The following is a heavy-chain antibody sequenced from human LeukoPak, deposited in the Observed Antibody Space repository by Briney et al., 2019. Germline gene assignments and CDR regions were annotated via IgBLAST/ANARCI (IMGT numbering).Heavy chain of an antibody. CDR2: IWYDGQTK. J-gene: IGHJ4*02. D-gene: IGHD6-19*01. Sequence: GGSLRLSCEASGFIFSNYGMHWVRQAPGKGLEWVALIWYDGQTKFYADSVKGRFTISRDNSGNILFLQMSSLRVEDTAIYYCAREWGRIAVAGGPGYWGQGALVTVSS. CDR3: AREWGRIAVAGGPGY. CDR1: GFIFSNYG. V-gene: IGHV3-33*01.